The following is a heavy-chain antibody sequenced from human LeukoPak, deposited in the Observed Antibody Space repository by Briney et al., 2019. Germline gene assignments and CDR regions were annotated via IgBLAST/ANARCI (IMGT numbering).Heavy chain of an antibody. CDR2: ISSSSSYI. J-gene: IGHJ4*02. CDR3: ASTEYYYDSSGYNY. V-gene: IGHV3-21*01. CDR1: GFTFSSYS. D-gene: IGHD3-22*01. Sequence: GGSLRLSCAASGFTFSSYSMNWVRQAPGNGLEWVSSISSSSSYIYYADSVKGRFTISRDNAKNSLYLQMNSLRAEDTAVYYCASTEYYYDSSGYNYWGQGTLVTVSS.